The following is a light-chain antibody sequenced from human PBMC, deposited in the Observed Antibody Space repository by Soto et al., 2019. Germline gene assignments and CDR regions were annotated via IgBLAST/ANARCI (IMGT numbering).Light chain of an antibody. CDR2: DAS. J-gene: IGKJ1*01. CDR1: QSISSW. V-gene: IGKV1-5*01. Sequence: DIQMTQSPSTLSASVGDRVTITCRASQSISSWLAWYQQKPGKAPKFLIYDASSLESGVLSRFSGSGSGTEFTLTISSLQPDDFATYYCQQYNSYSWTFGQGTKVDIK. CDR3: QQYNSYSWT.